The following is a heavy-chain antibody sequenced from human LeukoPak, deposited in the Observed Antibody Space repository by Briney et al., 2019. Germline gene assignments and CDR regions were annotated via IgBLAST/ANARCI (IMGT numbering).Heavy chain of an antibody. Sequence: GGSLRLSCAASGFTFSSYGMHWVRQAPGKGLEWVAVISYDGSNKYYADSVKGRFTISRDNSKNTLYLQMNSLRAEDTAVYYCAKGLYDFWSGYLLRGDGMDVWGQGTTVTVSS. CDR1: GFTFSSYG. V-gene: IGHV3-30*18. CDR2: ISYDGSNK. CDR3: AKGLYDFWSGYLLRGDGMDV. J-gene: IGHJ6*02. D-gene: IGHD3-3*01.